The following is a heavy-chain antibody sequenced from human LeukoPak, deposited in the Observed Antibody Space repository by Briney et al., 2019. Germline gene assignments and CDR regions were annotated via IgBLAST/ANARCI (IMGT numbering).Heavy chain of an antibody. Sequence: SETLSLTCTVSGGSITTYYWSWIRQPPGKGLEGIGFIYCSGSANYNPSLMSRVTMSVDTSKDQFSLKLSSVTAADTAVYYCARTRTYADYADFWGQGTLVTVSS. V-gene: IGHV4-59*01. CDR2: IYCSGSA. J-gene: IGHJ4*02. CDR1: GGSITTYY. D-gene: IGHD4-17*01. CDR3: ARTRTYADYADF.